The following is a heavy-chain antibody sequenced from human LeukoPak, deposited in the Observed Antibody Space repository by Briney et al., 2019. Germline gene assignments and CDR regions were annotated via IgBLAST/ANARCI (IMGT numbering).Heavy chain of an antibody. D-gene: IGHD4-17*01. CDR3: ARDPSLESDYGVYATN. CDR2: ITGGSSYI. CDR1: GFSFSRYS. J-gene: IGHJ4*02. V-gene: IGHV3-21*01. Sequence: GGSLRLSCATAGFSFSRYSMIWVRQAPGKGLEWVASITGGSSYIYYSDSVKGRFTISRDNAKKSLYLRMNSLRAEDTAVYYCARDPSLESDYGVYATNWGQGTLVTVSS.